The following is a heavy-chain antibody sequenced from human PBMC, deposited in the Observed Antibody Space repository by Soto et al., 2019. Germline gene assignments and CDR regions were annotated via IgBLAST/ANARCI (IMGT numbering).Heavy chain of an antibody. J-gene: IGHJ6*02. CDR1: GGTFSSYA. CDR3: ATKGVVPAAIGYYYGMDV. V-gene: IGHV1-69*13. CDR2: IIPIFGTA. D-gene: IGHD2-2*02. Sequence: SVKVSCKASGGTFSSYAISWVRQAPGQGLEWMGGIIPIFGTANYAQKFQGRVTITADESTSTAYMELSSLRSEDTAVYYCATKGVVPAAIGYYYGMDVWGQGTTVT.